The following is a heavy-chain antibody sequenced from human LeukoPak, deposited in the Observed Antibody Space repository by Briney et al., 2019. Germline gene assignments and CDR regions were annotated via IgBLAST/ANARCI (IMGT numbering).Heavy chain of an antibody. J-gene: IGHJ3*02. CDR2: IRDDGSAK. V-gene: IGHV3-7*01. D-gene: IGHD2-8*01. CDR3: AKFILYHGAFDI. Sequence: QSGGSLRLSCAASGFTFSSYGMHWVRQAPGKGLEWVASIRDDGSAKFYVDSVEGRFTISRDSAKNSLFLQLNSLRAEDTAVYFCAKFILYHGAFDIWGQGTMVTVSS. CDR1: GFTFSSYG.